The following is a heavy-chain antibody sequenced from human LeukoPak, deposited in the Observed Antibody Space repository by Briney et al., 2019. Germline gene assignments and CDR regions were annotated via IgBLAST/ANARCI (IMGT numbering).Heavy chain of an antibody. CDR3: ARGRGSSGWYDFDY. J-gene: IGHJ4*02. CDR2: IDWGDDK. D-gene: IGHD6-19*01. CDR1: GFSLTTFGMC. V-gene: IGHV2-70*11. Sequence: SGPVLVKPTQTLTLTCTFSGFSLTTFGMCVSWIRQPPAKALEWLARIDWGDDKYYTTSLKTRLTLSRDTSRNEVVLTMTDMDPVDTATYYCARGRGSSGWYDFDYWGQGTLVTVSS.